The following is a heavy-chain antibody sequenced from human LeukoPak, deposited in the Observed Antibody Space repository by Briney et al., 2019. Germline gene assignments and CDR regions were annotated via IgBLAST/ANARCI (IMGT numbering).Heavy chain of an antibody. D-gene: IGHD4-17*01. CDR1: GYTFTSYG. V-gene: IGHV1-18*01. J-gene: IGHJ6*02. CDR2: ISAYNGNT. Sequence: VASVKVSCKASGYTFTSYGISWVRQAPGQGLEWIGWISAYNGNTNYAQKLQGRVTMTTDTSTSTAYMELRSLRSDDTAVYYCARRTTVTTLYYYYGMDVWGQGTTVTVSS. CDR3: ARRTTVTTLYYYYGMDV.